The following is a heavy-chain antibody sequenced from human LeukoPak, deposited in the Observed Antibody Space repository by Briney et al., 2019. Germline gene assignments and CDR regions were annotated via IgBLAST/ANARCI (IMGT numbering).Heavy chain of an antibody. Sequence: SVKLSCKASGGTFSSYAISWVRHAPGQGLEWMGGIIPIFGTANYAQKFQGRVTITTDESTSTDYMELSSLRSEDAAVYYCARDLDDFWSGHDTDWGQGTLVTVSS. CDR1: GGTFSSYA. D-gene: IGHD3-3*01. J-gene: IGHJ4*02. CDR3: ARDLDDFWSGHDTD. V-gene: IGHV1-69*05. CDR2: IIPIFGTA.